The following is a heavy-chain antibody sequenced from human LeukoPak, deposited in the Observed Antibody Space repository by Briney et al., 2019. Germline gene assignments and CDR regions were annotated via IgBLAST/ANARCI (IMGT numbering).Heavy chain of an antibody. Sequence: SETLSLTCTVSGGSISSYYWSWIRQPPGKGLEWIGYIYYSGSTNYNPSLKSRVTISVDTSKNQFSLKLSSVTAADTAVYYCARSAYYDFWSGYYYYYYMDVWGKGTTVTVSS. CDR1: GGSISSYY. V-gene: IGHV4-59*01. CDR2: IYYSGST. J-gene: IGHJ6*03. CDR3: ARSAYYDFWSGYYYYYYMDV. D-gene: IGHD3-3*01.